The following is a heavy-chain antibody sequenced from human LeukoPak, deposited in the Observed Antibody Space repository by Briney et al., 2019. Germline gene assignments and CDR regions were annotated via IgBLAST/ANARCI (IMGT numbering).Heavy chain of an antibody. D-gene: IGHD1-7*01. CDR2: IYPGDSDT. Sequence: GESLKISCKGSGYSFTSYWIGWVRQIPGKGLEWMGIIYPGDSDTRYSPSFQGQVTISADKSISTAYLQWSSLKASDTAMYYCASLGITGTTADGYFDYWGQGTLVTVSS. V-gene: IGHV5-51*01. J-gene: IGHJ4*02. CDR1: GYSFTSYW. CDR3: ASLGITGTTADGYFDY.